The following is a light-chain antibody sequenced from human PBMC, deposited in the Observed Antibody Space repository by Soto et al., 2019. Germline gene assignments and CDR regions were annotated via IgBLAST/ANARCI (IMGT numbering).Light chain of an antibody. CDR2: DAS. CDR1: QRISCY. J-gene: IGKJ1*01. V-gene: IGKV3-11*01. CDR3: QQRSNWPWT. Sequence: EIVLTQSPATLSLSPGERATLSCRASQRISCYLGWYQQKPGQAPRLLSYDASNRATGIPVRFSGSGSGTDSTLTITNLEPEDFELYYCQQRSNWPWTFGQGTKVDIK.